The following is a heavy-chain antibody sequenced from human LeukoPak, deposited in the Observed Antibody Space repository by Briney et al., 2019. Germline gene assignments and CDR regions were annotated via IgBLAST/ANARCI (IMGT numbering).Heavy chain of an antibody. CDR2: IYTSGST. V-gene: IGHV4-4*07. CDR3: ARAVGAAGTDYYYGMDV. J-gene: IGHJ6*02. D-gene: IGHD6-13*01. Sequence: SETLSLTCTVSGGSISSYYWSWIRQPAGKGLEWIRRIYTSGSTNYNPSLKSRVTMSVDTSKNQFSLKLSSVTAADTAVYYCARAVGAAGTDYYYGMDVWGQGTTVTVSS. CDR1: GGSISSYY.